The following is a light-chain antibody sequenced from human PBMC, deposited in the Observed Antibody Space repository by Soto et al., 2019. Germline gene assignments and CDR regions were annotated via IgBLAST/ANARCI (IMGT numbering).Light chain of an antibody. V-gene: IGKV3-15*01. Sequence: EIVMTQSPATLSVSPGERATLSCRASQSVSSKLVWYQHKPGQAPRLLIYDTSTRAAGIPARFTGSGSGTDFTLTISSLQSEDFAVYYCQQYNNWPRTFGQGTKVDIK. CDR3: QQYNNWPRT. CDR1: QSVSSK. J-gene: IGKJ1*01. CDR2: DTS.